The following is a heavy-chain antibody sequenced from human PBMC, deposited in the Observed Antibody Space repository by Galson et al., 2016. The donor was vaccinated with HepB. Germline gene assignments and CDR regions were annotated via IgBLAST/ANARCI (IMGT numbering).Heavy chain of an antibody. V-gene: IGHV3-53*01. CDR1: GLSVSSNY. CDR2: IYAAGAT. Sequence: LRLSCAATGLSVSSNYMTWVRQAPEKGLDWVSIIYAAGATYYSDSAKGRFTISRDTAENTVYLQMNSLRPEDAAIYYCATRSGRDHLWGEYWGQCTLVTVSS. CDR3: ATRSGRDHLWGEY. D-gene: IGHD1-14*01. J-gene: IGHJ4*02.